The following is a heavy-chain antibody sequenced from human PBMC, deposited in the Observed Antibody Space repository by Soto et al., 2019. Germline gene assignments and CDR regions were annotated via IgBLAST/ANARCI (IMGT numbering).Heavy chain of an antibody. J-gene: IGHJ4*02. D-gene: IGHD4-17*01. CDR3: ARDPLNYGGNRDG. CDR1: GFTFSSYS. V-gene: IGHV3-21*01. CDR2: ISSSSSYI. Sequence: EVQLVESGGGLVKPGGSLRLSCAASGFTFSSYSMNWVRQAPGKGLEWVSSISSSSSYIYYADSVKGRFTITRDNAKNSLYLQMNRLGAEDTAVYYCARDPLNYGGNRDGWGQGTLVTVSS.